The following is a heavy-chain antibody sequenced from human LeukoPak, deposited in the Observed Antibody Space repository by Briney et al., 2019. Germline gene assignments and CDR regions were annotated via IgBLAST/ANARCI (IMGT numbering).Heavy chain of an antibody. Sequence: PGGSLRLSCEGSGFTCSSYAMSWVRRAAGKGPEWVSLIYSGGGTYYADSVKGRFTISRDNSKNTLYLQMNSLRAEDTAVYYCASNSGELGAWGQGTLVTVSS. D-gene: IGHD2-21*01. CDR3: ASNSGELGA. CDR1: GFTCSSYA. CDR2: IYSGGGT. J-gene: IGHJ5*02. V-gene: IGHV3-23*03.